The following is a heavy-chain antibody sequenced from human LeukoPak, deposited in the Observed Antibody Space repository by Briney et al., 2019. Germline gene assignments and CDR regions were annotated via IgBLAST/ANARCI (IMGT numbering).Heavy chain of an antibody. CDR2: IYYSGST. D-gene: IGHD3-16*02. Sequence: PSETLSLTCTVSGGSISSYYWSWIRQPPGKGLEWIGYIYYSGSTYYNPSLKSRVTISVDRSKNQFSLKLSSVTAADTAVYYCARVALRLGELSGDAFDIWGQGTMVTVSS. V-gene: IGHV4-59*12. J-gene: IGHJ3*02. CDR3: ARVALRLGELSGDAFDI. CDR1: GGSISSYY.